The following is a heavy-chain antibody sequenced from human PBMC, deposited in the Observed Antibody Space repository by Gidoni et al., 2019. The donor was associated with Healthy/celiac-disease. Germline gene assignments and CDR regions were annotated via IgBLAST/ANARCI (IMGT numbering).Heavy chain of an antibody. CDR2: IYYSGST. J-gene: IGHJ4*02. V-gene: IGHV4-31*03. Sequence: QVQLQESGPGLVKPSQTLSLPCTVSGGSISSGGYYWSWIRQHPGKGLEWIGYIYYSGSTYYNPSLKSRVTISVDTSKNQFSLKLSSVTAADTAVYYCARVCTHSSGWYSYYFDYWGQGTLVTVSS. CDR3: ARVCTHSSGWYSYYFDY. D-gene: IGHD6-19*01. CDR1: GGSISSGGYY.